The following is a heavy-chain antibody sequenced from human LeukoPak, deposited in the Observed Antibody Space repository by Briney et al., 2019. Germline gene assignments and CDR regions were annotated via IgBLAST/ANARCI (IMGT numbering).Heavy chain of an antibody. V-gene: IGHV1-24*01. CDR3: ATASLWFGELNYLDY. CDR1: GYTLTGLS. Sequence: ASVKVSCKVSGYTLTGLSMHWVRQAPGKGLEWMGGFDPEDGETIYAQKFQGRVTMTEDTSTDTAYMELSSLRSEDTAVYYCATASLWFGELNYLDYWGQGTLVTVSS. CDR2: FDPEDGET. J-gene: IGHJ4*02. D-gene: IGHD3-10*01.